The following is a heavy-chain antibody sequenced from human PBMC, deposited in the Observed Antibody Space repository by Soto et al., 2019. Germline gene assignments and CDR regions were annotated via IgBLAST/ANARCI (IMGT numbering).Heavy chain of an antibody. CDR3: AKDGGSSSWYEFSGWFDP. V-gene: IGHV3-23*01. J-gene: IGHJ5*02. Sequence: GGSLRLSCAASGFTFSSYAMSWVRQAPGKGLEWVSAISGSGGSTYYADSVKGRFTISRDNSKNTLYLQMNSLRAEDTAVYYCAKDGGSSSWYEFSGWFDPWGQGTLVTVSS. D-gene: IGHD6-13*01. CDR2: ISGSGGST. CDR1: GFTFSSYA.